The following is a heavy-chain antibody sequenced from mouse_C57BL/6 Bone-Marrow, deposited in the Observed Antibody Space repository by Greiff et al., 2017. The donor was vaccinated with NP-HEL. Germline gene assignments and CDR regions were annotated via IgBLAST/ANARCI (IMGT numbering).Heavy chain of an antibody. D-gene: IGHD1-1*01. J-gene: IGHJ3*01. V-gene: IGHV1-5*01. Sequence: VQLKESGTVLARPGASVKMSCKTSGYTFTSYWMHWVKQRPGQGLEWIGAIYPGNSDTSYNQKFKGKAKLTAVTSAGTAYMELSSLTKEDSAVYYCSGGYYYGSSPGWFAYWGQGTLVTVSA. CDR3: SGGYYYGSSPGWFAY. CDR1: GYTFTSYW. CDR2: IYPGNSDT.